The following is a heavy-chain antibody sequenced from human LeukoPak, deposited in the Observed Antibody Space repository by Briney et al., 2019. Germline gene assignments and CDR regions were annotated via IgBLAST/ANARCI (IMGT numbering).Heavy chain of an antibody. CDR1: GFTFSSYG. CDR3: AKGGYYYDSSGTGDFDY. D-gene: IGHD3-22*01. J-gene: IGHJ4*02. CDR2: ISYDGSNK. Sequence: PGRSLRLSCAASGFTFSSYGMHWVRQAPGKGQEWVAVISYDGSNKYYADSVKGRFTISRDNSKNTLYLQMNSLRAEDTAVYYCAKGGYYYDSSGTGDFDYWGQGTLVTVSS. V-gene: IGHV3-30*18.